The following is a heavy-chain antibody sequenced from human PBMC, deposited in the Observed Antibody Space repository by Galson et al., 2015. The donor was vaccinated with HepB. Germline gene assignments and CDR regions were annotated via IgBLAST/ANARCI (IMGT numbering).Heavy chain of an antibody. CDR3: ARDPQSVPGAAGWFDP. J-gene: IGHJ5*02. CDR2: INPGGVST. CDR1: GYTFTNYY. V-gene: IGHV1-46*01. D-gene: IGHD3-10*01. Sequence: SVKVSCKASGYTFTNYYINWVRQAPGQGLEWVGVINPGGVSTSYAQKFQGRVTMTRDTSTSTVYMELSGLRSEDTAVYFCARDPQSVPGAAGWFDPWGQGTLVTVSS.